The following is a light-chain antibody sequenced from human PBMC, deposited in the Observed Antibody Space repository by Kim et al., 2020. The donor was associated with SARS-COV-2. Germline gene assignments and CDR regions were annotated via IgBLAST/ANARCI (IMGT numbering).Light chain of an antibody. J-gene: IGLJ3*02. CDR2: YDS. CDR3: PAWDRSSDNWV. Sequence: SYELTQPPSVSVAPGKTARITCGGNNIGSKSVPWYQQKPGQAPVLVIYYDSDRPSGIPERFSGSNSGNTATLTISRVEAGDEADYYCPAWDRSSDNWVFG. CDR1: NIGSKS. V-gene: IGLV3-21*04.